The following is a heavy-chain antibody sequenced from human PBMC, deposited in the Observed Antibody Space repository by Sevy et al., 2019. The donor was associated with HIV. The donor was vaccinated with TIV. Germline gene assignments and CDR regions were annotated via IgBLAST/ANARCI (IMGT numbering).Heavy chain of an antibody. J-gene: IGHJ4*02. Sequence: GGSLRLSCAASGFTFSSYSMTWVRQAPGKGLEWVSSISSSSTYIFYADSVKGRFTISRDNAKNSLFLQMNTLRAEDSALYYCARGQNGTFDYWGQGTLVTVSS. V-gene: IGHV3-21*01. CDR2: ISSSSTYI. CDR3: ARGQNGTFDY. D-gene: IGHD1-1*01. CDR1: GFTFSSYS.